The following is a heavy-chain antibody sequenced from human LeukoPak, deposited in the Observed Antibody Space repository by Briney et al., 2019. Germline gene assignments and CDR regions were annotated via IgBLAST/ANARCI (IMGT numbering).Heavy chain of an antibody. Sequence: SETLSLTCAVYGGSFSGYYWSWIRQPPGEGLEWIGEINHSGSTNYNPSLKSRVTISVDTSKNQFSLKLSSVTAADTAVYYCARAQIAAAGTYYMDVWGKGTTVTVSS. V-gene: IGHV4-34*01. CDR1: GGSFSGYY. CDR3: ARAQIAAAGTYYMDV. J-gene: IGHJ6*03. CDR2: INHSGST. D-gene: IGHD6-13*01.